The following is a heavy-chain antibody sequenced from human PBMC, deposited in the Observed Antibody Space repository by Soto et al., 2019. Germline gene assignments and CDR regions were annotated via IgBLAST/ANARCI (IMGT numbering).Heavy chain of an antibody. CDR1: GFTFSDYL. CDR3: ATGPWLGI. J-gene: IGHJ4*01. D-gene: IGHD6-19*01. V-gene: IGHV3-7*01. Sequence: QLVESGGALVQPGESLRLSCAASGFTFSDYLMTWARQAPGKGLEWVATIKQDGNEQYYGDSVKGRFTISRDNPKNSLYLQMNGLRAEATAVYYCATGPWLGIWGHGTLVTVSS. CDR2: IKQDGNEQ.